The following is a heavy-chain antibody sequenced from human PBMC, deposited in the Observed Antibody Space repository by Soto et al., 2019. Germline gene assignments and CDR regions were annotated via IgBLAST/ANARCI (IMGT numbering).Heavy chain of an antibody. CDR2: IRSKAYGGTT. J-gene: IGHJ5*02. V-gene: IGHV3-49*04. CDR1: GFTFGYYA. Sequence: PGGSLRLSCTASGFTFGYYAMSWVRQAPGKGLEWVGFIRSKAYGGTTEYAASVKGRFTISRDDSKSIAYLQMNSLKTEDTAVYYCTRDRGSYIRGWFDPWGQGTLVTVSS. D-gene: IGHD1-26*01. CDR3: TRDRGSYIRGWFDP.